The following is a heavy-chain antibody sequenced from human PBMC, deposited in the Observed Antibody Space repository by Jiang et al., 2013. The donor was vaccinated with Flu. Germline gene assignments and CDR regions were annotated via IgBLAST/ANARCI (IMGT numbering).Heavy chain of an antibody. D-gene: IGHD3-16*01. CDR3: ARGGRDAFDI. V-gene: IGHV1-69*01. Sequence: TFSSYAISWVRQAPGQGLEWMGGIIPXFGTANYAQKFQGRVTITADESTSTAYMELSSLRSEDTAVYYCARGGRDAFDIWGQGTMVTVSS. J-gene: IGHJ3*02. CDR1: TFSSYA. CDR2: IIPXFGTA.